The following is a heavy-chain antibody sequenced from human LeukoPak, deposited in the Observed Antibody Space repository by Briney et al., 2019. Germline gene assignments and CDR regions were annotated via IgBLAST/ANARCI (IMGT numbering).Heavy chain of an antibody. CDR2: IQNDGSDK. D-gene: IGHD6-13*01. CDR3: AREGGRAAAGRFDY. CDR1: GINFRSSG. Sequence: GGSLRLSCAASGINFRSSGMHWVRQAPGKGLEWVTFIQNDGSDKSYAAFVKGRFTISRDNSKNTVYLHMNSLRADDTALYYCAREGGRAAAGRFDYWGQGTLVTVSS. V-gene: IGHV3-30*02. J-gene: IGHJ4*02.